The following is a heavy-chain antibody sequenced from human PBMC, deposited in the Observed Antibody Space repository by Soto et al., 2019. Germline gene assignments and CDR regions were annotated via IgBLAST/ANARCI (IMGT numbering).Heavy chain of an antibody. J-gene: IGHJ4*02. V-gene: IGHV2-5*01. CDR1: RFSISSCGLG. CDR3: AHTFVFCSGGSCRGYFDY. Sequence: SGPTLGNPTQTLTQTCTFSRFSISSCGLGEGRIRQPPGKALEWLALIYWNDDKRYSPSLKSRLTITKDSSKNQVVLTMTNMDPVDTASFYCAHTFVFCSGGSCRGYFDYWSQGTLVTVSS. D-gene: IGHD2-15*01. CDR2: IYWNDDK.